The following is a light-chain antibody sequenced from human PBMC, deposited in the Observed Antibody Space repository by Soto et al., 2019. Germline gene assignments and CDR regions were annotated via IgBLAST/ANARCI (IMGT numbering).Light chain of an antibody. Sequence: QSVLTQPPSVSGAPGQRVTISCTGSSSNIGAGYDVHWYQQLPGTAPKLLIYGNSNRPSGVPDRFSGSKSGTSASLAITGLQGEDGADYYCQSFDSSLSGYVFGTWTKLTVL. CDR3: QSFDSSLSGYV. J-gene: IGLJ1*01. V-gene: IGLV1-40*01. CDR1: SSNIGAGYD. CDR2: GNS.